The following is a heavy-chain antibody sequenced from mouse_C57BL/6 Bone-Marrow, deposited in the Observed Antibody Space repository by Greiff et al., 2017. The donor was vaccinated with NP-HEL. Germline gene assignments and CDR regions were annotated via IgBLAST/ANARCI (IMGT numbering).Heavy chain of an antibody. CDR2: IHPSDSDT. CDR1: GYTFTSYW. Sequence: QVQLQQPGAELVKPGASVKVSCKASGYTFTSYWMHWVKQRPGQGLEWIGRIHPSDSDTNYNQKFKGKATLTVDKSSSTAYMKLSSLTSEDSAVYYCALIYYDSWYFEVWGTGTTGTVSS. D-gene: IGHD2-4*01. J-gene: IGHJ1*03. V-gene: IGHV1-74*01. CDR3: ALIYYDSWYFEV.